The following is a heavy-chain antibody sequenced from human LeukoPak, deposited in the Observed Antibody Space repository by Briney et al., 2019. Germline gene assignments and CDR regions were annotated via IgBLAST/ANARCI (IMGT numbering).Heavy chain of an antibody. CDR3: ASSEQFGELPFY. CDR1: GYTFTSYA. CDR2: IIPIFGTA. D-gene: IGHD3-10*01. V-gene: IGHV1-69*05. J-gene: IGHJ4*02. Sequence: GASVKVSCKASGYTFTSYAISWVRQAPGQGLEWMGGIIPIFGTANYAQKFQGRVTITTDESTSTAYMELSSLRSEDTVVYYCASSEQFGELPFYWGQGTLVTVSS.